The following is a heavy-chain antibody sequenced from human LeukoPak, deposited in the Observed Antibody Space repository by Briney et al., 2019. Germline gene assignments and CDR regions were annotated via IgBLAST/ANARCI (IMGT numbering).Heavy chain of an antibody. CDR3: ARDRRGGKELERRNDAFDI. CDR1: GYTFTSYG. J-gene: IGHJ3*02. D-gene: IGHD1-1*01. Sequence: ASVKVSCMASGYTFTSYGISWVRQAPGQGLEWMGWISAYNGNTNYAQTLQGRVTMTTDTSTSTAYMELRSLRSDDTAVYYCARDRRGGKELERRNDAFDIWGQGTMVTVSS. V-gene: IGHV1-18*01. CDR2: ISAYNGNT.